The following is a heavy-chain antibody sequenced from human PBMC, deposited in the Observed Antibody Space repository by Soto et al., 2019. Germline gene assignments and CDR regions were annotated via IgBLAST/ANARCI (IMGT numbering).Heavy chain of an antibody. CDR3: ARGEVVALGY. V-gene: IGHV4-30-2*01. Sequence: QLQLQESGSGLVKPSQTLSLTCAVSGGSISSGGSSWSWIRQLPGKGLEWIGYIYHSGSTYYNPSLKSRVTILLDRSKNQFSLKLSSVTAADTAVYYCARGEVVALGYWGQGTLVTVSS. CDR2: IYHSGST. CDR1: GGSISSGGSS. D-gene: IGHD2-15*01. J-gene: IGHJ4*02.